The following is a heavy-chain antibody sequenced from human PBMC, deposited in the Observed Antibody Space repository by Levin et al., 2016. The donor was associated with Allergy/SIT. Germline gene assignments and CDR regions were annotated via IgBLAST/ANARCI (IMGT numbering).Heavy chain of an antibody. V-gene: IGHV3-21*01. Sequence: VRQAPGKGLEWVSSISSSSSYIYYADSVKGRFTISRDNAKNSLYLQMNSLRAEDTAVYYCARDDGYIQYDYWGQGTLVTVSS. CDR2: ISSSSSYI. D-gene: IGHD5-24*01. CDR3: ARDDGYIQYDY. J-gene: IGHJ4*02.